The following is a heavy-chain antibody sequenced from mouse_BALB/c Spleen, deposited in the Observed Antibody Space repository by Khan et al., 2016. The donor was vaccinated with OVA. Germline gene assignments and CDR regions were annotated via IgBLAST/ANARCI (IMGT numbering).Heavy chain of an antibody. CDR2: INTYTGEP. D-gene: IGHD2-12*01. CDR3: ARTYYSDSLYIDV. V-gene: IGHV9-3-1*01. CDR1: GYTFTNYG. J-gene: IGHJ1*01. Sequence: QIQLVQSGPELKKPGETVKISCKASGYTFTNYGMNWVKQAPGKGLKWMGWINTYTGEPTYADDFKGRFAFSLETSARTAYLQISNLNDEDTATFFCARTYYSDSLYIDVWGAGTTVTVSS.